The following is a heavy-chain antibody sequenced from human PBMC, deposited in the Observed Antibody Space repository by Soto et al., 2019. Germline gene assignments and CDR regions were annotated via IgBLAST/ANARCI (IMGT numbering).Heavy chain of an antibody. J-gene: IGHJ6*03. Sequence: ASVKVSCKASGYTFTSYGISWVRQAPGQGLEWMGWISAYNGNTNYAQKLQGRVTMTTDTSTSTAYMELRSLRSDDTAVYYCARAQLELLYYYHYFLAVWGKRTTVTVSS. CDR1: GYTFTSYG. V-gene: IGHV1-18*01. D-gene: IGHD1-1*01. CDR3: ARAQLELLYYYHYFLAV. CDR2: ISAYNGNT.